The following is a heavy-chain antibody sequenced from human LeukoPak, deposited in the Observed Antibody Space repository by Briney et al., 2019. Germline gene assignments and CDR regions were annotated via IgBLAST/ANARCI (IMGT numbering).Heavy chain of an antibody. V-gene: IGHV1-18*01. CDR3: ARGPDFGYYYYYFMDV. CDR2: ISAYNGNT. D-gene: IGHD2/OR15-2a*01. J-gene: IGHJ6*03. CDR1: GYTFTSYG. Sequence: ASVKVSCKASGYTFTSYGISWVRQAPGQGLEWMGWISAYNGNTNYARKLQGRVTMTTDTSTSTAYMELRSLRSDDTAVYYCARGPDFGYYYYYFMDVCGKGTTVTVSS.